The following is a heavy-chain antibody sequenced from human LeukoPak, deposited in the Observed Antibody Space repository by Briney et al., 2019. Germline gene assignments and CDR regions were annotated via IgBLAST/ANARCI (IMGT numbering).Heavy chain of an antibody. CDR2: IYYSGST. V-gene: IGHV4-30-4*01. D-gene: IGHD2-21*02. J-gene: IGHJ4*02. CDR3: ARETAAITNFDY. Sequence: SETLSLTCTVSGGSISSGDYYWSWIRQPPGKGLEWVGYIYYSGSTYYNPSLKSRVTISVDTSKNQFSLKLSSVTAADTAVYYCARETAAITNFDYWGQGTLVTVSS. CDR1: GGSISSGDYY.